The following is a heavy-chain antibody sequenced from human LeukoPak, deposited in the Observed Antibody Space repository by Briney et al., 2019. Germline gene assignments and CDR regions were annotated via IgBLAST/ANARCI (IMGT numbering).Heavy chain of an antibody. CDR3: ARDQLYYYGSGSYYYYMDV. Sequence: ASVKVSCKASGYTFTGYYMHWVRQAPGQGLEWMGWINPNSGGTNYAQKFQGRVTMTRDTSTSTAYMELRSLRSDDTAVYYCARDQLYYYGSGSYYYYMDVWGKGTTVTVSS. V-gene: IGHV1-2*02. CDR2: INPNSGGT. D-gene: IGHD3-10*01. CDR1: GYTFTGYY. J-gene: IGHJ6*03.